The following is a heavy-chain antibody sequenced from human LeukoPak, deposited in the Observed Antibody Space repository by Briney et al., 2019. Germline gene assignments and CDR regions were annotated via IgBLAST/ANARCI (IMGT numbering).Heavy chain of an antibody. D-gene: IGHD6-6*01. J-gene: IGHJ4*02. Sequence: SVKVSCKASGGTFNSYAISWVRQAPGQGLEWMGGIIPIFGTASYAQKFQGRVTMTRHTSISTAYMELSSLRSEDTAVYYCARGVIAARHHMGYWGQGTLVTVSS. CDR1: GGTFNSYA. CDR3: ARGVIAARHHMGY. V-gene: IGHV1-69*05. CDR2: IIPIFGTA.